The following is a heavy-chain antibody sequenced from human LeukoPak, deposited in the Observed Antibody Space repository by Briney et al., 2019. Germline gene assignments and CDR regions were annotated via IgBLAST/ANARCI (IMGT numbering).Heavy chain of an antibody. D-gene: IGHD4-17*01. CDR1: GFTFNNYG. Sequence: PGGSLRLSCAASGFTFNNYGMHWVRQAPGKGLEWVAFIRYDGSNKYYAESVKGRFTISRDDSKNTLYLQMKSLRAEDTAVCYCAKPMTTVTPFDYWGQGTLVTVSS. V-gene: IGHV3-30*02. CDR2: IRYDGSNK. J-gene: IGHJ4*02. CDR3: AKPMTTVTPFDY.